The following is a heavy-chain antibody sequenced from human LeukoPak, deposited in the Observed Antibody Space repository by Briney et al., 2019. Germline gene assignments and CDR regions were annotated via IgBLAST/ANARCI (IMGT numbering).Heavy chain of an antibody. D-gene: IGHD5-24*01. Sequence: SETLSLTCTVSGGSISSGGYYWSWIRQHPGKGLEWIGYIYYSGSTYYNPSLKSRVTISVDTSKNQFSLKLSSVTAADTAVYYCARVSEWGDGYNYYFDYWGQGTLVTVSS. V-gene: IGHV4-31*03. J-gene: IGHJ4*02. CDR3: ARVSEWGDGYNYYFDY. CDR2: IYYSGST. CDR1: GGSISSGGYY.